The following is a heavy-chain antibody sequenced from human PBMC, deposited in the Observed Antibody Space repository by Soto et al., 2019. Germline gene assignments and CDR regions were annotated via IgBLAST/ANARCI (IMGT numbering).Heavy chain of an antibody. CDR2: ISGSGGST. V-gene: IGHV3-23*01. D-gene: IGHD1-7*01. CDR1: GFTFSSHA. CDR3: AKTLTGTWYYYGMDV. Sequence: PGGSLSLSCAASGFTFSSHAMSWVRQAPGKGLEWVSAISGSGGSTYYADSVKGRFTISRDNSKNTLYLQMNSLRAEDTAVYYCAKTLTGTWYYYGMDVWGQGTTVTVSS. J-gene: IGHJ6*02.